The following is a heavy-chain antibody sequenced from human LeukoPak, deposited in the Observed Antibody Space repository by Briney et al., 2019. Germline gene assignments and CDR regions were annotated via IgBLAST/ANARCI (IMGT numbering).Heavy chain of an antibody. Sequence: ASVKVSCKASGYTFTGYYMHWVRQAPGQGLEWMGWINPNSGGTNYAQKFQGRVTMTRDTSISTAYMELSRLRSDDTAGYYCARSAPYYYDSSASATKGVDYWGQGTLVTVSS. CDR3: ARSAPYYYDSSASATKGVDY. CDR2: INPNSGGT. CDR1: GYTFTGYY. V-gene: IGHV1-2*02. D-gene: IGHD3-22*01. J-gene: IGHJ4*02.